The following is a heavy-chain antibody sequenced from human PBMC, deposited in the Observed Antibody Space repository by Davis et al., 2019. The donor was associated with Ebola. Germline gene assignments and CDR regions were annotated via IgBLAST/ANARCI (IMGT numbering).Heavy chain of an antibody. CDR3: AGEVWSSIDY. V-gene: IGHV3-74*01. CDR1: GFSFSGYW. CDR2: INSDGSST. D-gene: IGHD3-10*01. Sequence: GESLKIPCAASGFSFSGYWMHWVRQAPGKGLLWVSRINSDGSSTSYADSVKGRFTISRDNAKNTLYLQMNSLRAEDTAVSYCAGEVWSSIDYWGQGTLVTVSS. J-gene: IGHJ4*02.